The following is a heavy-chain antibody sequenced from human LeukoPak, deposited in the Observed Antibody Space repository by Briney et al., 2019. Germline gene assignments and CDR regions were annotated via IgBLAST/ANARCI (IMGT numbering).Heavy chain of an antibody. CDR2: IYSSGSA. V-gene: IGHV3-66*01. J-gene: IGHJ4*02. Sequence: GGSLRLSCAASRLNVSNSYMSWVRQAPGKGLEWVSIIYSSGSAYYAVSVGGRFTMSRDSSRNTVSLQMSSLGVDDTAVYFCARVTYGTTGWYGPSDFWGPGTLVTVSS. D-gene: IGHD6-19*01. CDR1: RLNVSNSY. CDR3: ARVTYGTTGWYGPSDF.